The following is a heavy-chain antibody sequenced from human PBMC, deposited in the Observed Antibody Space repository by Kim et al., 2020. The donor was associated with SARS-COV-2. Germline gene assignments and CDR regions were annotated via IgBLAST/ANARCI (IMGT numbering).Heavy chain of an antibody. CDR2: IIPIFGTA. Sequence: SVKVSCKASGGTFSSYAISWVRQAPRQGLEWMGGIIPIFGTANYAQKFQGRVTITADESTSTAYMELSSLRSEDTAVYYCARTSWGKSSGWYGYYYYGMDVWGQGTTVTVSS. CDR1: GGTFSSYA. D-gene: IGHD6-19*01. J-gene: IGHJ6*02. CDR3: ARTSWGKSSGWYGYYYYGMDV. V-gene: IGHV1-69*13.